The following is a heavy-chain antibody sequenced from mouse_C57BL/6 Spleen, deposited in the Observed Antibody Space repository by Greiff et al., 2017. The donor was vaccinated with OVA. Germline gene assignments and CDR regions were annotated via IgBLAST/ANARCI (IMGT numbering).Heavy chain of an antibody. CDR2: IHPNSGST. Sequence: VKLQQPGAELVKPGASVKLSCKASGYTFTSYWMHWVKQRPGQGLEWIGMIHPNSGSTNYNEKFKSKATLTVDKSSSTAYMQLSSLTSEDSAVYYCAILGGYDGFAYWGQGTLVTVSA. J-gene: IGHJ3*01. V-gene: IGHV1-64*01. CDR3: AILGGYDGFAY. CDR1: GYTFTSYW. D-gene: IGHD2-2*01.